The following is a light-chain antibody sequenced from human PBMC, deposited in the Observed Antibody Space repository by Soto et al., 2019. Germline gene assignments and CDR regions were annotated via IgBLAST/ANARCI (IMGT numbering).Light chain of an antibody. CDR2: AAS. Sequence: DIQMTQSPSSLSASIGDRVTITCRASQTVNTYLHWYQQKPGKAPKLLIYAASNLQSGVPSRFSGSGSGTNFTLSLTSIHTEAFATYYCQQGYSNPWTFGQGTKVDIK. CDR1: QTVNTY. CDR3: QQGYSNPWT. J-gene: IGKJ1*01. V-gene: IGKV1-39*01.